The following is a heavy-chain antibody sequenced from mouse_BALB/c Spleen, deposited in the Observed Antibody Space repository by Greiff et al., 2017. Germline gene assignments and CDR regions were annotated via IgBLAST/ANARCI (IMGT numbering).Heavy chain of an antibody. CDR3: ARGRQLGTFAY. CDR1: GFTFSSYG. D-gene: IGHD4-1*02. J-gene: IGHJ3*01. V-gene: IGHV5-6-3*01. Sequence: EVHLVESGGGLVQPGGSLKLSCAASGFTFSSYGMSWVRQTPDKRLELVATINSNGGSTYYPDSVKGRFTISRDNAKNTLYLQMSSLKSEDTAMYYCARGRQLGTFAYWGQGTLVTVSA. CDR2: INSNGGST.